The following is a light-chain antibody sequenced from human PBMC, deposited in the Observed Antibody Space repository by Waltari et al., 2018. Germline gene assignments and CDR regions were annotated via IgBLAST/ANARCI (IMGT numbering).Light chain of an antibody. CDR3: LQYNSYPRT. V-gene: IGKV1-16*02. CDR1: QGINNY. J-gene: IGKJ1*01. CDR2: GAS. Sequence: DPVSITCRASQGINNYLSWFQQKSGKAPKSLIYGASSLQSGVPSKFSGSGSGTDFTLTISNLQPEDFATYYCLQYNSYPRTFGQGTKVEIK.